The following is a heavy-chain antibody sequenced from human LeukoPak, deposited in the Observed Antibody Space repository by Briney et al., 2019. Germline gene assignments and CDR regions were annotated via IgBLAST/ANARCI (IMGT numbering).Heavy chain of an antibody. CDR3: AREGCSSTSCYWFDP. D-gene: IGHD2-2*01. Sequence: ASVKVSCKASGYTFTGYYMHWVRQAPGQGLEWMGRINPNSGGTNYAQKFQDRVTMTRDTSINTAYMELTRLRSDDTAVYYCAREGCSSTSCYWFDPWGQGTLVTVSS. V-gene: IGHV1-2*06. J-gene: IGHJ5*02. CDR2: INPNSGGT. CDR1: GYTFTGYY.